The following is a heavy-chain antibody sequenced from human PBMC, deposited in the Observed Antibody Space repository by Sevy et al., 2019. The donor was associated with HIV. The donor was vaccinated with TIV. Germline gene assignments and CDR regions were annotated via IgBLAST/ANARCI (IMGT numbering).Heavy chain of an antibody. CDR2: IYTSGST. CDR1: GVSISSYY. D-gene: IGHD3-10*01. J-gene: IGHJ5*02. V-gene: IGHV4-4*07. CDR3: ASEAGEYGSGSYYRRWFDP. Sequence: SETLSLTCTVSGVSISSYYWSWIRQPAGKGLEWIGRIYTSGSTNYNPSLKSRVTMSVDTSKNQYSLKLRSVTAADTAVYYCASEAGEYGSGSYYRRWFDPWGQGTMVTVSS.